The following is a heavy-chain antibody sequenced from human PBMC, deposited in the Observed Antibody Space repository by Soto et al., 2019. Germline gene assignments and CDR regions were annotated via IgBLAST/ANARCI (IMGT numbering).Heavy chain of an antibody. D-gene: IGHD6-13*01. V-gene: IGHV1-24*01. CDR2: FDPEDGET. J-gene: IGHJ6*02. CDR1: GHTLTELS. Sequence: ASVNVSCKVSGHTLTELSMHWVRQAPGKGLEGMGGFDPEDGETIYAQKFEGRVTMTEDTSTDTAYMELSILRSEDTAVYYCATKGRWYVGYSYYGMDVWGQGTTVTVS. CDR3: ATKGRWYVGYSYYGMDV.